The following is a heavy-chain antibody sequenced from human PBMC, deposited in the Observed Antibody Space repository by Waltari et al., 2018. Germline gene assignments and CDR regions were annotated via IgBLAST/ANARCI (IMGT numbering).Heavy chain of an antibody. J-gene: IGHJ4*02. CDR2: INHSGST. Sequence: QVQLQQWGAGLLKPSETLSLTCAVSGGSFSGYYWSWIRQPPGKGLEWIGEINHSGSTNYNPSLKSRVTISVDTSKNQFSLKLSSVTAADTAVYYCARVRRLEPRGFDYWGQGTLVTVSS. CDR3: ARVRRLEPRGFDY. D-gene: IGHD1-1*01. CDR1: GGSFSGYY. V-gene: IGHV4-34*01.